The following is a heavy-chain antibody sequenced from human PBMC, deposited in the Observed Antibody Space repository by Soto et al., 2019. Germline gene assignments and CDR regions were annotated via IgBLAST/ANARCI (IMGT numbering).Heavy chain of an antibody. CDR2: ISGSGGST. V-gene: IGHV3-23*01. J-gene: IGHJ6*03. CDR1: GFTFSSYA. D-gene: IGHD3-16*01. CDR3: AKGWYYYYYMDV. Sequence: GGSLRLSCAASGFTFSSYAMSWVRQAPGKGLEWVSAISGSGGSTYYADSVKGRFTISRDNSKNTLYLQMNSLRDEDTAVYYCAKGWYYYYYMDVWGRGTTVTVSS.